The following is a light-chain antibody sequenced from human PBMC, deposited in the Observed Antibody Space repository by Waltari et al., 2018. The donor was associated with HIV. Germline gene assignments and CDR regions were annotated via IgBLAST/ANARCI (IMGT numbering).Light chain of an antibody. CDR1: NSGVKY. V-gene: IGLV3-1*01. J-gene: IGLJ3*02. Sequence: SYELTQPPSVSVSPGQTASIPCSGANSGVKYSCWFQQKPGQSPGLVIYQDSKRPSGIPERFSGSNSGNTATLTVSGTQAMDEADYYCQAWDSSSWVFGGGTKLTVL. CDR3: QAWDSSSWV. CDR2: QDS.